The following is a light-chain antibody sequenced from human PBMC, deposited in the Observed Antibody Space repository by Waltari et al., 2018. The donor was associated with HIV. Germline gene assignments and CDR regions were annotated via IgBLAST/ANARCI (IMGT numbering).Light chain of an antibody. CDR2: EVS. CDR3: SSYAGSNNLV. V-gene: IGLV2-8*01. J-gene: IGLJ2*01. CDR1: SSDVGGYNY. Sequence: QSALTQPLSASGSPGQSVTISCTGTSSDVGGYNYVSWYQQHPGKAPKLMIYEVSKRPAGVPDRFSGSKSGNTASLPVSGLQAEDEADYYCSSYAGSNNLVFGGGTKLTVL.